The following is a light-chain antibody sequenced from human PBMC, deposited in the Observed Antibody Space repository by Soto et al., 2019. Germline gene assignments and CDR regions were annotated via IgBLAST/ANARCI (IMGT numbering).Light chain of an antibody. Sequence: DIQMTQSPSSLSASVGDRITITCRASQSISRYLNWYQHKPGKAPKLLINAASSLERGVPSRFGGGGSGTDFTLNMSSLEADDFATYYCQQNYRATPWTFGQGTKVEVK. J-gene: IGKJ1*01. CDR2: AAS. V-gene: IGKV1-39*01. CDR3: QQNYRATPWT. CDR1: QSISRY.